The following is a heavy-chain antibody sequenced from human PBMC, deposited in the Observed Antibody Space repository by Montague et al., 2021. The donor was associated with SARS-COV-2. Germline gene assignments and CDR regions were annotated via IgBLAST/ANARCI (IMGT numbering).Heavy chain of an antibody. Sequence: SETLSLTCTVSGGSISSSTYHWGWIRQPPGKGLEWIASIYYSGSTYFNPSLKSRVAISIDTSKNQFSLKLSSVTAADTAVYYCARRPYYYDSSGQFDPWGQGVLVTVSS. J-gene: IGHJ5*02. CDR1: GGSISSSTYH. V-gene: IGHV4-39*07. CDR3: ARRPYYYDSSGQFDP. CDR2: IYYSGST. D-gene: IGHD3-22*01.